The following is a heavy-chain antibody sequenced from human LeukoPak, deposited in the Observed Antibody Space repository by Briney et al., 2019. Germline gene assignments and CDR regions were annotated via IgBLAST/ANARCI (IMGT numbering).Heavy chain of an antibody. J-gene: IGHJ4*02. V-gene: IGHV1-18*01. CDR3: ARSVAVAGSLFG. CDR1: GHTFTSYG. CDR2: ISAYNGNT. D-gene: IGHD6-19*01. Sequence: ASVKVPCKASGHTFTSYGISWVRQAPGQGLEWMGWISAYNGNTNYAQKLQGRVTMTRDTSASTAYMELSSLRSEDTAVYYCARSVAVAGSLFGWGQGTLVTVSS.